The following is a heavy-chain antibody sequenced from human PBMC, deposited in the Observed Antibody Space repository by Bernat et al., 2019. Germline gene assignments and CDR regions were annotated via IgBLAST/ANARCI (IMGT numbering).Heavy chain of an antibody. Sequence: EVQLVESGGGLVKPGGSLRLSCAASGFTFSSYSMNWVRQAPGKGLEWVSSISSSSSYIYYADAVKGRFTLSRDNAKNSLYLQMNSLRAEDTAVYYCARIDASIAAAGTDDYWGQGTLVTVSS. D-gene: IGHD6-13*01. CDR2: ISSSSSYI. V-gene: IGHV3-21*01. CDR3: ARIDASIAAAGTDDY. J-gene: IGHJ4*02. CDR1: GFTFSSYS.